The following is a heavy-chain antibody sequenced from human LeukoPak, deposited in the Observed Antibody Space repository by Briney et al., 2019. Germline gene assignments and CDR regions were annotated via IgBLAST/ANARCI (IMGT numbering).Heavy chain of an antibody. Sequence: PGGSLRLSCAASGFTFSSYSMNWVRQAPGKGLEWVSSISSSSSYIYYADSVKGRFTISRDNAKSSLYLQMNSLRAEDTAVYYCARDRGKVAGLFDYWGQGTLVTVSS. J-gene: IGHJ4*02. D-gene: IGHD6-19*01. CDR1: GFTFSSYS. CDR3: ARDRGKVAGLFDY. V-gene: IGHV3-21*01. CDR2: ISSSSSYI.